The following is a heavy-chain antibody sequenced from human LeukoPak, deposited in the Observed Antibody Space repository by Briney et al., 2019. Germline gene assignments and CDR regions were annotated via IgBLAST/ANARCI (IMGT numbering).Heavy chain of an antibody. Sequence: PGGSLRLSCAASGFTFSSYSMNWVRQAPGKGLEWVSSISSSSSYIYYADSVKGRFTISRDNAKNSLYLQMNSLRAEDTAVYYCARDRTYGDYVLDYWGQGTLVTVSS. CDR2: ISSSSSYI. CDR1: GFTFSSYS. V-gene: IGHV3-21*01. CDR3: ARDRTYGDYVLDY. D-gene: IGHD4-17*01. J-gene: IGHJ4*02.